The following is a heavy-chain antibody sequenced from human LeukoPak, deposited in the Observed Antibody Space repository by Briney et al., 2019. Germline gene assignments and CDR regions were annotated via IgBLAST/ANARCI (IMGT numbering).Heavy chain of an antibody. V-gene: IGHV3-23*01. CDR3: AKDMGYDDFLTGYYNF. J-gene: IGHJ4*02. D-gene: IGHD3-9*01. Sequence: PGGSLRLSCAASGFTFSSDAMTWVRQAPGKGLEWVSGISGSGGSTYYADSVKGRFTISRDNSKNTLYLQMNSLRAEDTAVYYCAKDMGYDDFLTGYYNFWGQGTLVTVSS. CDR1: GFTFSSDA. CDR2: ISGSGGST.